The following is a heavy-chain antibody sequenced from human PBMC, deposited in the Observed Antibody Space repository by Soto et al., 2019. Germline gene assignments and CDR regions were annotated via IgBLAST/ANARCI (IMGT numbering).Heavy chain of an antibody. CDR1: GGSFSGYY. J-gene: IGHJ5*02. CDR2: INHSGST. Sequence: NPSETLSLTCAVYGGSFSGYYWSWIRQPPGKGLEWIGEINHSGSTNYNPSLKSRVTISVDTSKNQFSLKLSSVTAADTAVYYCARVITIFGVGHWFDPWGQGTLVTVSS. CDR3: ARVITIFGVGHWFDP. D-gene: IGHD3-3*01. V-gene: IGHV4-34*01.